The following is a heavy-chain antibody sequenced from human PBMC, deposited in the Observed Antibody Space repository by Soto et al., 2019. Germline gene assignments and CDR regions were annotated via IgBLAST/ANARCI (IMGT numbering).Heavy chain of an antibody. CDR1: GGSISISSYY. CDR2: IYYSGST. J-gene: IGHJ3*02. D-gene: IGHD2-15*01. CDR3: ARLNLAAGEASRAFDI. Sequence: PSETLSLTCTVSGGSISISSYYWFWIRQPPGKGLEWIGSIYYSGSTYYNPSLKSRVTISVDTSKNQFSLKLSSVTAADTAVYYCARLNLAAGEASRAFDIWGQGTMVTVSS. V-gene: IGHV4-39*01.